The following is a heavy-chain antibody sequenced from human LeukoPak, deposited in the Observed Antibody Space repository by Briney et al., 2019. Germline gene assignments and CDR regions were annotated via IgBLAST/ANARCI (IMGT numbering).Heavy chain of an antibody. CDR2: IYYSGST. Sequence: KPSETLSLTCTVSGGSISSSGYYWGWIRQPPGKGLEWIGSIYYSGSTYYNPSLKSRLTMSVDKSKNQFSLNVNSVTAADTAVYYCARGYIEVVLTTTYSFFDPWGQGILVTVSS. V-gene: IGHV4-39*07. D-gene: IGHD2-15*01. J-gene: IGHJ5*02. CDR3: ARGYIEVVLTTTYSFFDP. CDR1: GGSISSSGYY.